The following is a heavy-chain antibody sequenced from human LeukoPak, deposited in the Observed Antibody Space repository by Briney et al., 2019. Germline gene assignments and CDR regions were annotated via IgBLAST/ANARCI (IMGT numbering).Heavy chain of an antibody. Sequence: GASLRLSCAASGFTFSSYAMSWVRQAPGKGLEWVSAISGSGGSTYYADSVKGRFTISRDNSKNTLYLQMNSLRAEDTAVYYCAKDRAYDLWSGSFGYWGQGTLVTVSS. J-gene: IGHJ4*02. CDR1: GFTFSSYA. V-gene: IGHV3-23*01. CDR3: AKDRAYDLWSGSFGY. CDR2: ISGSGGST. D-gene: IGHD3-3*01.